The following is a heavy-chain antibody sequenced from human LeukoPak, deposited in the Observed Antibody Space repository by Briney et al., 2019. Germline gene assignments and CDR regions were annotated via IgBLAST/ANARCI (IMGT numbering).Heavy chain of an antibody. V-gene: IGHV3-30*02. CDR1: GFTFSSYG. Sequence: GGSLRLSCAASGFTFSSYGMHWVRQAPGKGQERVVFIRYDGSNKYYADSVKGRFTICRDNSKNTLYLQMNSLRAEDTAVYYCAELGYTDYWGQGTLVTVSS. J-gene: IGHJ4*02. CDR2: IRYDGSNK. CDR3: AELGYTDY. D-gene: IGHD6-13*01.